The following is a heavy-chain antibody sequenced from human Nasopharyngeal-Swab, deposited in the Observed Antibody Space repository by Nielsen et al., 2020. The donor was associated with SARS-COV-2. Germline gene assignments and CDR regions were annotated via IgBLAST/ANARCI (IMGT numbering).Heavy chain of an antibody. CDR2: ISGSGGST. CDR3: AKSYPAPTI. CDR1: GFTFSSYA. Sequence: GESLKISCAASGFTFSSYAMSWVRQAPGKGLEWVSAISGSGGSTYYADSVKGRFTISRDNSKNTLYLQMHSLRAEDTAVYYCAKSYPAPTIGGQGTLVTVSS. J-gene: IGHJ4*02. D-gene: IGHD1-26*01. V-gene: IGHV3-23*01.